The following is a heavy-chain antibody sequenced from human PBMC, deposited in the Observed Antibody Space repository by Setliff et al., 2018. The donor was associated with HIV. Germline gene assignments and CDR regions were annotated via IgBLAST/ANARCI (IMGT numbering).Heavy chain of an antibody. CDR3: AGPRGDEAFDT. CDR1: GGTSSTHA. V-gene: IGHV1-69*10. D-gene: IGHD3-10*01. J-gene: IGHJ3*02. CDR2: IISILDIT. Sequence: SVKVSCKASGGTSSTHAMNWVQQAPGQGLEWMGQIISILDITTYAQQLQGRVTITADESTSTFYMELSSLRSADTAVYYCAGPRGDEAFDTWGQGTKVTVSS.